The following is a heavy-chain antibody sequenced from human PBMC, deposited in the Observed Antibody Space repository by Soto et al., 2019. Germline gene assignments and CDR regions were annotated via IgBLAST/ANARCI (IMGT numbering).Heavy chain of an antibody. D-gene: IGHD2-2*02. Sequence: ASVKVSCKASGYTFTGYYMHWVRQAPGQGLEWMGWINPNSGGTNYAQKFQGRVTMTRDTSISTAYMELSRLRSDDTAVYYCARVNWSVVPAAIGNYYYYGMDVWGQGTTVTVSS. CDR1: GYTFTGYY. J-gene: IGHJ6*02. CDR3: ARVNWSVVPAAIGNYYYYGMDV. V-gene: IGHV1-2*02. CDR2: INPNSGGT.